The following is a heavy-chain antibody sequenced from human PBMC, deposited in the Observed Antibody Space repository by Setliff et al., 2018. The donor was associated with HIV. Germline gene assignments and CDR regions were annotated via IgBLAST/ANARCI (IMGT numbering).Heavy chain of an antibody. Sequence: ASETLSLTCTVSGASISSGSYFWGWFRQPAGKGLEWIGHISTSGSTNYNPSLKSRVTISVDTPKKHFSLKLTSVTAADTAVYYCASIEVGGVLSYSYYYMDVWGKGTTVTVSS. D-gene: IGHD3-16*01. J-gene: IGHJ6*03. CDR3: ASIEVGGVLSYSYYYMDV. CDR1: GASISSGSYF. V-gene: IGHV4-61*09. CDR2: ISTSGST.